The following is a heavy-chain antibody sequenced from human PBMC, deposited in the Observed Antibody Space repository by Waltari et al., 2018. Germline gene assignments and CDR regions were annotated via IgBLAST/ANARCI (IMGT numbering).Heavy chain of an antibody. Sequence: EVQLVESGGGLIQPGGSLRLSCAASGFTVSSNYMSWVRKAPGKGLEGVRVIYSGGSTSDADAVKGRFTISRYNSKNTRYLQMNSLRPEDTAVYYCARAGDYGGKEGGVDYWGQGTLVTVSS. CDR2: IYSGGST. V-gene: IGHV3-53*01. J-gene: IGHJ4*02. CDR1: GFTVSSNY. CDR3: ARAGDYGGKEGGVDY. D-gene: IGHD4-17*01.